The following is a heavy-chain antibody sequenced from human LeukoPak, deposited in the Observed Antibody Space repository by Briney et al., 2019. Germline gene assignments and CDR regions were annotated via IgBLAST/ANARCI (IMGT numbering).Heavy chain of an antibody. Sequence: GASVKVSCKASGYTFTGYYMHWVRQAPGQGPEWMGWINPNSGGTNYAQKFQGRVTMTRDTSISTAYMELSRLRSDDTAVYYCARAGTGAAAAGPGTSFDIWGQGTMVTVSS. CDR1: GYTFTGYY. D-gene: IGHD6-13*01. CDR3: ARAGTGAAAAGPGTSFDI. J-gene: IGHJ3*02. V-gene: IGHV1-2*02. CDR2: INPNSGGT.